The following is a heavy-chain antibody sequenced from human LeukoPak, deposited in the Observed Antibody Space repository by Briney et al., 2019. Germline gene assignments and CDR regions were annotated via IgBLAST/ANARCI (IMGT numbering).Heavy chain of an antibody. CDR3: ARLLVGYCSSTSCYPSYYYYMDV. Sequence: PSETLSLTCTVSGGSISSSGHYWGWIRQPPGQGLEWIGSIYYSGTTYYNPSLNSRVTISVDTSKNQFSLKLNSVTAAATAVYYCARLLVGYCSSTSCYPSYYYYMDVWGKGTTVTVSS. V-gene: IGHV4-39*01. CDR1: GGSISSSGHY. D-gene: IGHD2-2*01. J-gene: IGHJ6*03. CDR2: IYYSGTT.